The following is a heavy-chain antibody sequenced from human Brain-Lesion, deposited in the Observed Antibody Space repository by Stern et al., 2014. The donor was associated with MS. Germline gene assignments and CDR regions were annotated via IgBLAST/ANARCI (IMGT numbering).Heavy chain of an antibody. J-gene: IGHJ4*02. CDR3: ARRENGDGGLDY. V-gene: IGHV5-51*01. CDR2: IYPGDCDT. D-gene: IGHD4-17*01. CDR1: GYRFTSYW. Sequence: EVHLVESGAEVKKPGESLKISCKGSGYRFTSYWIGWVRQLHGKGKEWMGIIYPGDCDTRYSPSFQRQRTTSPDHTITTPQLQLSSLKASDTAMYYCARRENGDGGLDYWGQGTLVTVSS.